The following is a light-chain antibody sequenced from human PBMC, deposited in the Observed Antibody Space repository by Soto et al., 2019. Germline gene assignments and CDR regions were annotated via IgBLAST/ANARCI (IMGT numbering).Light chain of an antibody. V-gene: IGLV2-11*01. J-gene: IGLJ1*01. CDR2: DVD. CDR1: SSDVDNYND. CDR3: CSYVGSYTYV. Sequence: QSVLTQPRSVSGPPGQSVTISCTGTSSDVDNYNDVSWYQHHPGKALKLMIYDVDKRPSGVPDRFSGSKSGNTASLTISGLQAEDEADYYCCSYVGSYTYVFGTGTKVTV.